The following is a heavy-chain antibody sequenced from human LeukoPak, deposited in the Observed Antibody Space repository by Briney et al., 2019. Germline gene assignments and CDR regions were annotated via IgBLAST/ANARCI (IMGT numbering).Heavy chain of an antibody. CDR2: IIPIVVIA. V-gene: IGHV1-69*02. CDR1: GGTFTTST. D-gene: IGHD6-19*01. J-gene: IGHJ4*02. CDR3: ARSRQWLVYFDY. Sequence: GASVKVSGKASGGTFTTSTSSWVRQAPGQGLEWMGKIIPIVVIANYAQKLQGRVTMTTDTSTSTAYMEMRSLRSDDTAVYYCARSRQWLVYFDYWGQGTLVTVSS.